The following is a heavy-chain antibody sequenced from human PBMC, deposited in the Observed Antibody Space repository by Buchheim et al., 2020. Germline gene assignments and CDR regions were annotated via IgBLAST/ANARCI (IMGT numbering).Heavy chain of an antibody. V-gene: IGHV3-7*04. CDR2: IKQDGSEK. CDR1: GFMFSTYW. J-gene: IGHJ6*02. Sequence: EVQLVESGEVLVQPGGSLRLSCAASGFMFSTYWMSWVRQAPGKGLEWVANIKQDGSEKNYVDSVEGRFTISRDNTKNSLDLQMNSLRVEDTGVYFCVRASSTVRAYYYGMDVWGQGTT. CDR3: VRASSTVRAYYYGMDV. D-gene: IGHD4-11*01.